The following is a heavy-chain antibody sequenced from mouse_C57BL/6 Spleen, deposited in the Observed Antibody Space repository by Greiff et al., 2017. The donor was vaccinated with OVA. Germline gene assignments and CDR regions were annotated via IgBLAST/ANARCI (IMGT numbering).Heavy chain of an antibody. Sequence: VQLQQSGAELVRPGTSVKVSCKASGYAFTNYLIEWVKQRPGQGLEWIGVINPGSGGTNYNEKFKGKATLTADKSSSTAYMQLSSLTSEDSAVYFCARGGSNYYFDYWGQGTTLTVSS. V-gene: IGHV1-54*01. CDR1: GYAFTNYL. D-gene: IGHD2-5*01. CDR3: ARGGSNYYFDY. CDR2: INPGSGGT. J-gene: IGHJ2*01.